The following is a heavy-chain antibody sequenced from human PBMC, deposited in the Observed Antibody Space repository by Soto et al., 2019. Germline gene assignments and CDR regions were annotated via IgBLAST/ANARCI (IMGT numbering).Heavy chain of an antibody. CDR3: ARTPEVDCSGGSCYPFDY. V-gene: IGHV4-59*01. CDR2: IYYSGST. Sequence: SETLSLTCTVSGGSISNYYWSWIRQPPGKELEWIGYIYYSGSTNYNPSLKSRVTISVDTSKNQFSLKLSSVTAADTAVYYCARTPEVDCSGGSCYPFDYWGQGTLVT. CDR1: GGSISNYY. D-gene: IGHD2-15*01. J-gene: IGHJ4*02.